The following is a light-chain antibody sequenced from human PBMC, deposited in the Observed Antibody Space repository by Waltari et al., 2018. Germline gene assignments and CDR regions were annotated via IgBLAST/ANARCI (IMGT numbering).Light chain of an antibody. CDR3: QSYDSNNPVV. V-gene: IGLV6-57*04. CDR2: EDT. J-gene: IGLJ2*01. CDR1: SGSIASYY. Sequence: FMLTQPHSVSEYPGETVTISCTRSSGSIASYYVQWYHQRPGSAPTTVIYEDTQRPPGVPDRFSASIDSSTNSSSLAITGLATEDEADYYSQSYDSNNPVVFGGGTKLTVL.